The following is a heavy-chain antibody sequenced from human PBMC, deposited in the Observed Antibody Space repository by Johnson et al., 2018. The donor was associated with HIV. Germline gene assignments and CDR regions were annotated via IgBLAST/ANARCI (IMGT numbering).Heavy chain of an antibody. CDR2: ISYDGSNK. CDR1: GFTFSSYA. J-gene: IGHJ3*02. CDR3: ASDWLEGGSPSEDAFDI. V-gene: IGHV3-30-3*01. D-gene: IGHD6-6*01. Sequence: QVQLMESGGGVVQPGGSLRLSCAASGFTFSSYAIHWVRQAPGKGLEWVALISYDGSNKYYTDSVKGRFTIPRDNSKNTLYLQMNSLRAEDTAVYYCASDWLEGGSPSEDAFDIWGQGTMVTVSS.